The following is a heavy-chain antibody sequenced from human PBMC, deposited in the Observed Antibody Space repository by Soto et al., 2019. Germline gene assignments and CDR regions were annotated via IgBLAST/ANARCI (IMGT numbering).Heavy chain of an antibody. CDR1: GYTFTDYW. D-gene: IGHD2-2*01. CDR2: IYPGDSDT. CDR3: ARHRRKKGIVVVTAPSNYYYGMDV. Sequence: GESLKISCKGSGYTFTDYWIGWVRQLPGKGLEWMGIIYPGDSDTRYSPSFQGHVTITVDKSTNTAYLQWNTLRASDTAMYYCARHRRKKGIVVVTAPSNYYYGMDVWGQGTTVTVSS. J-gene: IGHJ6*02. V-gene: IGHV5-51*01.